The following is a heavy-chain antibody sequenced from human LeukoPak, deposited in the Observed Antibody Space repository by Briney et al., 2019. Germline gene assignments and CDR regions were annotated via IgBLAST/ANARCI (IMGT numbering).Heavy chain of an antibody. CDR3: TRVASRVMTTYYFDY. CDR2: IRSRAYGATT. D-gene: IGHD3-16*01. V-gene: IGHV3-49*03. J-gene: IGHJ4*02. Sequence: PGGSLRLSCTASGFTFGDYALSWFRQAPGKGLEWVAFIRSRAYGATTEYAASVKDRFTISRDDSESIAYLHMNSLKTGDTAVYYCTRVASRVMTTYYFDYWGQGALVTVS. CDR1: GFTFGDYA.